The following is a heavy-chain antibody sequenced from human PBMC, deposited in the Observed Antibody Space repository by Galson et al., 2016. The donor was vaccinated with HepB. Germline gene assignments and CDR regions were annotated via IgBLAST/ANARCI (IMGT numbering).Heavy chain of an antibody. CDR3: ARASDGGLVA. V-gene: IGHV4-59*01. CDR1: GGSISSYY. CDR2: IYYSGST. J-gene: IGHJ5*02. Sequence: ETLSLTCTVSGGSISSYYWSWIRQPPGKGLEWIGYIYYSGSTNYNPSLKSRVTISVDTSKNQFSLKLSSVTTADTAVYYCARASDGGLVAWGQGTLVTVSS. D-gene: IGHD1-26*01.